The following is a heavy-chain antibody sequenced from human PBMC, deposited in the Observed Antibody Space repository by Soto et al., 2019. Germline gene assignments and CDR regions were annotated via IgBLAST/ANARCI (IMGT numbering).Heavy chain of an antibody. Sequence: SETLSLTCTVSGGSVSSGSYYWSWIRQPPGKGLEWIGYIYYSGSTNYNPSLKSRVTISVDTSKNQFSLKLSSVTAADTAVYYCARDTIQLWSLYYDGMDVWCQGTTVT. CDR3: ARDTIQLWSLYYDGMDV. D-gene: IGHD5-18*01. J-gene: IGHJ6*02. CDR1: GGSVSSGSYY. CDR2: IYYSGST. V-gene: IGHV4-61*01.